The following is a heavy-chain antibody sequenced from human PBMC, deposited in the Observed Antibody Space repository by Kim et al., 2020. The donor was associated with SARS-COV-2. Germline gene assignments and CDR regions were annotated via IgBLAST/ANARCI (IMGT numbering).Heavy chain of an antibody. CDR2: IYYSGST. D-gene: IGHD6-19*01. J-gene: IGHJ4*02. V-gene: IGHV4-39*01. CDR3: ARSYSSGWSRDDGMFDY. Sequence: SETLSLTCTVSGGSISSSSYYWGWIRQPPGKGLEWIGSIYYSGSTYYNPSLKSRVTISVDTSKNQFSLKLSSVTAADTAVYYCARSYSSGWSRDDGMFDYWGQGTLVTVSS. CDR1: GGSISSSSYY.